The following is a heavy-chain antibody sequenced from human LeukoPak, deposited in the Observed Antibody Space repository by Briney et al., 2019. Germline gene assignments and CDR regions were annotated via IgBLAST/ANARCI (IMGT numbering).Heavy chain of an antibody. J-gene: IGHJ5*02. CDR1: GFTFSSYA. V-gene: IGHV3-23*01. D-gene: IGHD5/OR15-5a*01. CDR2: ITGSGGST. Sequence: GGSLRLSCAASGFTFSSYAMSWVRQAPGKGLEWVSAITGSGGSTYYADSVKGRFTISRDNSKNTLYLQMNRLRAEDTAVYYCARASRLVNWFDPWGQGTLVTVSS. CDR3: ARASRLVNWFDP.